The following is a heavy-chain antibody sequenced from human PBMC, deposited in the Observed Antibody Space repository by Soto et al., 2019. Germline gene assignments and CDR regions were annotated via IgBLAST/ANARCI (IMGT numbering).Heavy chain of an antibody. J-gene: IGHJ4*02. CDR1: GGSISNAAYS. Sequence: KTSETLSLTCTVSGGSISNAAYSWSWLRQPPGKGLEWIGYIYPSGMPFYNPSLRSRVTISIDRSNDQFSLNLKSVTAADTAVYYCARERGGYGLFDSWGQGTLVTVSS. D-gene: IGHD5-18*01. CDR2: IYPSGMP. CDR3: ARERGGYGLFDS. V-gene: IGHV4-30-2*01.